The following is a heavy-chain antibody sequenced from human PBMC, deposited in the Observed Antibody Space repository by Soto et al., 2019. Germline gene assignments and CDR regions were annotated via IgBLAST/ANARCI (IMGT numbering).Heavy chain of an antibody. J-gene: IGHJ4*02. CDR1: GYTFTNFG. CDR2: ISAYNGNT. V-gene: IGHV1-18*01. D-gene: IGHD3-16*01. CDR3: ARGGTPIDY. Sequence: QVQLVQSGTEVKKPGASVKVSCKASGYTFTNFGISWVRQAPGQGLEWMGWISAYNGNTNYAQKFQGRVTMTTDTSTSTADLELRSLRSDDTAVYYGARGGTPIDYWGQGTLVTVSS.